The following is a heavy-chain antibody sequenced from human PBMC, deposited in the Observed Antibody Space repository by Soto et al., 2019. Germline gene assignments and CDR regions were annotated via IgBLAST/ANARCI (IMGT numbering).Heavy chain of an antibody. CDR2: ISYDGANI. D-gene: IGHD3-10*01. J-gene: IGHJ4*02. Sequence: QVQLVESGGGVVQPGRSLRLSCAASGFSFGAYAMFWVRQAPGKGLEWVAVISYDGANIYYADSVKGRFTISRDNSKNTLYVQMNSLRTDDTAIYYCARDRSGIRAFDYWGQGTLVPVSS. CDR1: GFSFGAYA. V-gene: IGHV3-30-3*01. CDR3: ARDRSGIRAFDY.